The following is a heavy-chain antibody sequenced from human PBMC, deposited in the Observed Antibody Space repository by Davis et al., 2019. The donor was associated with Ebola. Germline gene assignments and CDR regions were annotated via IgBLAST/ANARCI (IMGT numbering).Heavy chain of an antibody. J-gene: IGHJ5*02. CDR3: AKDTLELIWFGEA. V-gene: IGHV3-23*01. CDR1: GITFSSYD. Sequence: GESLKISCAASGITFSSYDLTWVRQAPGKGLEWVSGISGSGGSTYYADSVKGRFTISKDNFKNTMYLQMNRLRAEDTAVYYCAKDTLELIWFGEAWGQGTLVTVSS. D-gene: IGHD3-10*01. CDR2: ISGSGGST.